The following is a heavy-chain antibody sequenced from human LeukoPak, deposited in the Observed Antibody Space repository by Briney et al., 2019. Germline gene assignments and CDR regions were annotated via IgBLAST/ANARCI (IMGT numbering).Heavy chain of an antibody. V-gene: IGHV3-23*01. J-gene: IGHJ5*02. D-gene: IGHD4-17*01. CDR2: ISGSGSGT. Sequence: GGSLRLSCAASGFTFSSYAMSWVRQAPGKGLEWVSAISGSGSGTFYADSVKGRFTISRDNSKNTLYLQMNSLRAEDTALYYCAKGDKEMTTVTRNWLDPWGQGTLVTVSS. CDR3: AKGDKEMTTVTRNWLDP. CDR1: GFTFSSYA.